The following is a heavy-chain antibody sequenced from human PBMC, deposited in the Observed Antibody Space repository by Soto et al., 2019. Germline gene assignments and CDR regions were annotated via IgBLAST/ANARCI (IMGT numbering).Heavy chain of an antibody. Sequence: TLSLTCSVSGGSISSGGYYWSWIRQHPGKGLEGIGYIYYSGSTYYNPSLKSRVTISVDTSKNQFSLKLSSVTAADTAVYYCARGRGRVGYCSGGSCLDAFDIWGQGTMVTVSS. CDR2: IYYSGST. CDR3: ARGRGRVGYCSGGSCLDAFDI. CDR1: GGSISSGGYY. V-gene: IGHV4-31*03. D-gene: IGHD2-15*01. J-gene: IGHJ3*02.